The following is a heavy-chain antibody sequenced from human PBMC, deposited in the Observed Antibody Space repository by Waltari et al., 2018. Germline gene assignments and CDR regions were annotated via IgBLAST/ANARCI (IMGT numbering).Heavy chain of an antibody. CDR3: ARERGWGPQIAAADLFDY. CDR1: GGTFSSYA. Sequence: QVQLVQSGAEVKKPGSSVKVSCKASGGTFSSYAISWVRQAPGQGLEWMGGIIPIFGTANYAQKFQGRVTITADESTSTAYMELSSLRSEDTAVYYCARERGWGPQIAAADLFDYWGQGTLVTVSS. D-gene: IGHD6-13*01. CDR2: IIPIFGTA. J-gene: IGHJ4*02. V-gene: IGHV1-69*12.